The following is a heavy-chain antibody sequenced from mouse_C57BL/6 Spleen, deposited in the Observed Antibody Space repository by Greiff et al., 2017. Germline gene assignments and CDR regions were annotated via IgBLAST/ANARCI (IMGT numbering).Heavy chain of an antibody. CDR1: GYSFTDYN. J-gene: IGHJ4*01. D-gene: IGHD1-1*01. Sequence: EVQLQQSGPELVKPGASVKISCKASGYSFTDYNMNWVKQSNGKSLEWIGVINPNYGTTSYNQKFKGQDTLTVDQSSSTASLQLNSLTSEDSAVYYCARGYYGSSPQAMDYWGQGTSVTVSS. V-gene: IGHV1-39*01. CDR3: ARGYYGSSPQAMDY. CDR2: INPNYGTT.